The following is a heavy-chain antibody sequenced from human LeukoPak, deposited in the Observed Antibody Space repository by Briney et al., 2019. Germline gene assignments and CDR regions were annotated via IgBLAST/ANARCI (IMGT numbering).Heavy chain of an antibody. Sequence: PSETLSLTCTVSGGSISSGDYYWSWIRQPPGKGLEWIGYIYYSGSTYYNPSLKSRVTISVDTSKNQFSLKLSSVTAADTAVYYCARGSARGVNNWFDPWGQGTLVTVSS. CDR1: GGSISSGDYY. D-gene: IGHD3-10*01. CDR3: ARGSARGVNNWFDP. V-gene: IGHV4-30-4*02. CDR2: IYYSGST. J-gene: IGHJ5*02.